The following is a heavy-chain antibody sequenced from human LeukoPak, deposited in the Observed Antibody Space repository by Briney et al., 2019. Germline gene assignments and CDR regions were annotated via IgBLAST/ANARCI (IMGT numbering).Heavy chain of an antibody. V-gene: IGHV4-34*01. CDR1: GGSISGHY. Sequence: PSETLSLTCVAYGGSISGHYWSWIRQPPGKGLEWIGEINHSESTKYNPSLKSRVTISVDTSKNQFSLILRSVTAADTAVYYCARGGRSVMKLVYWGQGTLVTVSS. J-gene: IGHJ4*02. CDR2: INHSEST. D-gene: IGHD6-6*01. CDR3: ARGGRSVMKLVY.